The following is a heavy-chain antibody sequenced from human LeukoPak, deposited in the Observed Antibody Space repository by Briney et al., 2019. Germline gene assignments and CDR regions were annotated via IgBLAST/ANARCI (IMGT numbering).Heavy chain of an antibody. J-gene: IGHJ4*02. D-gene: IGHD1-26*01. CDR1: GYTFTSYG. CDR3: AVGLRAVPDPYYFDY. V-gene: IGHV1-18*01. CDR2: ISAYNGNT. Sequence: ASVKVSCKASGYTFTSYGISWVRQAPGQGLEWMGWISAYNGNTNYAQKLQGRVTMTTDTSTSTAYMELRSLRSDDTAVYYCAVGLRAVPDPYYFDYWGQGTLVTVSS.